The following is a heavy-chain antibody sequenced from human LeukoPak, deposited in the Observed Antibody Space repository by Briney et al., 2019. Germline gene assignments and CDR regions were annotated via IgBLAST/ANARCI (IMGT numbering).Heavy chain of an antibody. CDR3: ARWAPIVVVPADTYYYYYMDV. CDR1: GGSISSYY. CDR2: IYYSGST. Sequence: PSETLSLTCTVSGGSISSYYWSWIRQPPGKGLEWIGYIYYSGSTNYNPSLKSRVTISVDTSKNQFSLKLSSVTAADTAVYYCARWAPIVVVPADTYYYYYMDVWGKGTTVTISS. V-gene: IGHV4-59*01. J-gene: IGHJ6*03. D-gene: IGHD2-2*01.